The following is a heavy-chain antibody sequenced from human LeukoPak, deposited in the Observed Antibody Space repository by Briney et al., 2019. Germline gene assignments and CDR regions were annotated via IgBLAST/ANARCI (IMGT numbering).Heavy chain of an antibody. J-gene: IGHJ4*02. CDR1: GYTFTGSY. CDR2: INPHSGGT. V-gene: IGHV1-2*02. D-gene: IGHD6-6*01. Sequence: ASVKVSCKASGYTFTGSYMHWVRQAPGQGLEWVGWINPHSGGTNYVQKFQGRVTMTRDTSISTAYMELSRLRSDDTAVYYCVRWGSSSNYWGQGTLVTVSS. CDR3: VRWGSSSNY.